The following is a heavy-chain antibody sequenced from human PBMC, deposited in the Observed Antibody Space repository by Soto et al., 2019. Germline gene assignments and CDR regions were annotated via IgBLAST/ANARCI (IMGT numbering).Heavy chain of an antibody. J-gene: IGHJ4*02. V-gene: IGHV1-8*01. Sequence: SVKVSCKGSGYAFTSYDINWVRQATGQGLEWMGWMNPNSGNTGYAQKFQGRVTMTRNTSISTAYMELSSLRSEDTAVYYCARGLDSGYDCFDYWGQGTLVTVSS. CDR2: MNPNSGNT. CDR3: ARGLDSGYDCFDY. CDR1: GYAFTSYD. D-gene: IGHD5-12*01.